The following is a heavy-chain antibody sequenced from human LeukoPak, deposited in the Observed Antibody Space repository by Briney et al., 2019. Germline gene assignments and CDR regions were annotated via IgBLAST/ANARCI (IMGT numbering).Heavy chain of an antibody. D-gene: IGHD5-24*01. J-gene: IGHJ4*02. CDR3: ARDSYNNVDY. CDR1: GFTFSSYA. Sequence: PGGSLRLSCAASGFTFSSYAMSWVRQAPGQGLVWVSRTDTEGTSTHYADSVKGRFTVSRDNAKNTVYLQMNSLRAEDTAVYYCARDSYNNVDYWGQGTLVTVSS. V-gene: IGHV3-74*01. CDR2: TDTEGTST.